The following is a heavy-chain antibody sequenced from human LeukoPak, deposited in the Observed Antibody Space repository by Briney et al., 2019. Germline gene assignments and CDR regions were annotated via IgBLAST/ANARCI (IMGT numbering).Heavy chain of an antibody. J-gene: IGHJ6*03. V-gene: IGHV4-4*07. CDR2: IYTSGST. CDR1: GGSISSYY. D-gene: IGHD6-6*01. Sequence: SETLSLTCTVSGGSISSYYWSWIRQPAGKGLEWIGRIYTSGSTNYNPSLKSRVTISVDTSKNQFSLKLSSVTAADTAVYYCARDVQQLVETGYYYYYMDVWGKGTTVTVSS. CDR3: ARDVQQLVETGYYYYYMDV.